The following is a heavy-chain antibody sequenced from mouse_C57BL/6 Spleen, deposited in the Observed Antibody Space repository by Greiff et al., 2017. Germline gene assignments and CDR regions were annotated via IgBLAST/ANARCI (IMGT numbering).Heavy chain of an antibody. Sequence: VQLQESGAELARPGASVKLSCKASGYTFTSYGISWVKQRTGQGLEWIGEIYPRSGNTYYNEKFKGKATLTADKSSSTAYMELRSLTSEDSAVYFCAGYDDSSPNLDYWGQGTTLTVSS. D-gene: IGHD1-1*01. CDR3: AGYDDSSPNLDY. V-gene: IGHV1-81*01. CDR2: IYPRSGNT. J-gene: IGHJ2*01. CDR1: GYTFTSYG.